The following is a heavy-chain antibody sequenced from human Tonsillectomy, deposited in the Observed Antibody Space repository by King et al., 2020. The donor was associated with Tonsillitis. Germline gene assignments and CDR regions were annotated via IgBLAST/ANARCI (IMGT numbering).Heavy chain of an antibody. CDR2: ISSSSSYI. J-gene: IGHJ6*02. Sequence: VQLVESGGGLVKPGGSLRLSCAASGFTFSSYSMNWVRQAPGKGLEWVSSISSSSSYIYYADSVKGRFTISRDNAKNSLYLQMNSLRAGDTAVYYCARGQLLEWLLSAYYGMDVWGQGTTVTVSS. CDR1: GFTFSSYS. V-gene: IGHV3-21*01. CDR3: ARGQLLEWLLSAYYGMDV. D-gene: IGHD3-3*01.